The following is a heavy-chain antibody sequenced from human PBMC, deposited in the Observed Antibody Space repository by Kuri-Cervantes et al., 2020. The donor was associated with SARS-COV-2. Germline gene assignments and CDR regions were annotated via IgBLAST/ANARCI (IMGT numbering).Heavy chain of an antibody. V-gene: IGHV1-18*01. Sequence: ASVKVSCKASGYTFTSYGISWVRQAPGQGLEWMGWISAYNGNTNYAQKLQGRVTMTTDTSTSTAYMELRSLRSDDTAVYYCARRPVLIVGATQDDVHYYYYMDVWGKGTTVTVSS. D-gene: IGHD1-26*01. CDR2: ISAYNGNT. J-gene: IGHJ6*03. CDR3: ARRPVLIVGATQDDVHYYYYMDV. CDR1: GYTFTSYG.